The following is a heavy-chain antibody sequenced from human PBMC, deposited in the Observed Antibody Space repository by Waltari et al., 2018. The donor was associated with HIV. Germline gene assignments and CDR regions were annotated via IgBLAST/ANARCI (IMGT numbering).Heavy chain of an antibody. CDR1: GFTFSSHW. V-gene: IGHV3-7*04. CDR3: ARGGFYGSGSKVN. J-gene: IGHJ4*02. CDR2: IKQDGSDK. D-gene: IGHD3-10*01. Sequence: EVQLVASGGGLVQPGGSLRLSCAASGFTFSSHWMRWVRRAPGEGLEGVANIKQDGSDKYYVDSVNGRFTISRDNAENSLYLQMNSLRAEDTAVYYCARGGFYGSGSKVNWGQGTLVTVSS.